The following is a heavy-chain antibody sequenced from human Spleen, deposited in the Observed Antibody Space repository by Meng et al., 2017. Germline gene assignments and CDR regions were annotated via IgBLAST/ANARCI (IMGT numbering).Heavy chain of an antibody. V-gene: IGHV3-11*01. J-gene: IGHJ3*02. CDR1: GASISSSYY. CDR3: ARGKLGQFDAFDI. D-gene: IGHD7-27*01. Sequence: LSLTCTVSGASISSSYYWSWIRQAPGKGLEWVSYISSSGSTIYYADSVKGRFTISRDNSKNTLYLQMNSLRAEDTAVYYCARGKLGQFDAFDIWGQGTMVTVSS. CDR2: ISSSGSTI.